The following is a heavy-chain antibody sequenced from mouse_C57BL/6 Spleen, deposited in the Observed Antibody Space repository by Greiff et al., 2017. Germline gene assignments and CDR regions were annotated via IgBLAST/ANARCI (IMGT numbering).Heavy chain of an antibody. CDR3: ARNYYGSRVYAMDY. CDR2: IWSGGST. V-gene: IGHV2-2*01. CDR1: GFSLTSYG. Sequence: QVQLQQSGPGLVQPSQSLSITCTVSGFSLTSYGVHWVRQSPGKGLEWLGVIWSGGSTDYNAAFISRLSISKDNSKSQVFFKMNSLQADDTAIYYCARNYYGSRVYAMDYWGQGTSVTVSS. J-gene: IGHJ4*01. D-gene: IGHD1-1*01.